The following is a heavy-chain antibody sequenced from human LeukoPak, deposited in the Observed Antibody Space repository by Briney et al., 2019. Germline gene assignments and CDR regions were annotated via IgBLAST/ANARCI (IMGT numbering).Heavy chain of an antibody. D-gene: IGHD1-7*01. CDR2: IYYSGNT. V-gene: IGHV4-31*03. CDR1: GGSISSGDYY. Sequence: SQTLSLTCTVSGGSISSGDYYWSWIRQHPGKGLEWIGYIYYSGNTYYNPSLKSRVTISVDTSKNQFSLKLSSVTAADTAVYYCARDHTGTYYFDYWGQGTLVTVFS. J-gene: IGHJ4*02. CDR3: ARDHTGTYYFDY.